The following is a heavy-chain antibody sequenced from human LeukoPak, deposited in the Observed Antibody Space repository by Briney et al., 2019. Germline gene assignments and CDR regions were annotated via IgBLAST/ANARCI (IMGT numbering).Heavy chain of an antibody. D-gene: IGHD5-24*01. CDR2: IYYTGST. CDR1: GASISSFY. Sequence: SETLSLTCTVSGASISSFYWSWIRQAPGLGLEWLGYIYYTGSTNYNPSFKGRIALSADTSKNQFSLKLSSVTAADTAMYYCARERTIAPFDYWGQGTLVTVSS. J-gene: IGHJ4*02. V-gene: IGHV4-59*12. CDR3: ARERTIAPFDY.